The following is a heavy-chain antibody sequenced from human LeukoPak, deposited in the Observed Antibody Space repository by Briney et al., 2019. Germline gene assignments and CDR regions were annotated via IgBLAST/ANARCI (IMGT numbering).Heavy chain of an antibody. V-gene: IGHV1-2*02. CDR2: INPNSGGT. CDR3: ARSSSGAASGIP. Sequence: GAAVKVSCKASGYTFTGYYMHWVRQAPGQGLEWMGWINPNSGGTNYAQKFQGRVTMTRDTSISTAYMELSRLRSDDTAVYYCARSSSGAASGIPWGQGTLVTVSS. CDR1: GYTFTGYY. D-gene: IGHD6-6*01. J-gene: IGHJ4*02.